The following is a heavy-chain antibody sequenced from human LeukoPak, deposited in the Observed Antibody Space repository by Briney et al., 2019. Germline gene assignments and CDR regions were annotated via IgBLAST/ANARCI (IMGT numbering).Heavy chain of an antibody. Sequence: GGSLRLSCAASGFTFSSYSMNWVRQAPGNGLERVSSISSSSSYIYYADSVKGRFTISRVNAKNSLYLQMNSLRAEDTAVYYCARGGSASGAPSSFDYWGQGTLVTVSS. D-gene: IGHD1-26*01. CDR1: GFTFSSYS. CDR3: ARGGSASGAPSSFDY. J-gene: IGHJ4*02. CDR2: ISSSSSYI. V-gene: IGHV3-21*01.